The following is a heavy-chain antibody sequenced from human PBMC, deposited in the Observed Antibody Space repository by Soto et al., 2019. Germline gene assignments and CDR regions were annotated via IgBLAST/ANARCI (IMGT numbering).Heavy chain of an antibody. CDR1: GDSITSSSFC. CDR3: ARLDGNSAGYYYGMDV. V-gene: IGHV4-39*01. J-gene: IGHJ6*02. CDR2: ICYSGST. Sequence: PSETLSLTCTVSGDSITSSSFCWGWIRQPPGKGLEWIGTICYSGSTYYNPSLQSRVTMSVDTSKNQFSLKLSSVTAADTGVYYCARLDGNSAGYYYGMDVWGRGTTVTVSS. D-gene: IGHD6-19*01.